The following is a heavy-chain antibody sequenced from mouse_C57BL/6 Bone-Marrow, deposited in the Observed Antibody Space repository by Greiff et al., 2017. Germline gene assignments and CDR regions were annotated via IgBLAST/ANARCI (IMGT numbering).Heavy chain of an antibody. D-gene: IGHD1-1*01. CDR1: GFNIKDYY. Sequence: EVQLQQSGAELVKPGASVKLSCTASGFNIKDYYMHWVKQRTEQGLEWIGRIDPEDGETKYAPKFQDKATITADTSSNTAYLQLSSLTSEDTAVYYCARGPPYYGSSNWYFDVWGTGTTVTVSS. J-gene: IGHJ1*03. CDR3: ARGPPYYGSSNWYFDV. CDR2: IDPEDGET. V-gene: IGHV14-2*01.